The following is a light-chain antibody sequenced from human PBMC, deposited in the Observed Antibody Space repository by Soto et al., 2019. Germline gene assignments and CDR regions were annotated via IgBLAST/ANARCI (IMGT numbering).Light chain of an antibody. CDR3: QQYGSSPWT. CDR2: GAS. CDR1: QSVSSSY. V-gene: IGKV3-20*01. J-gene: IGKJ1*01. Sequence: ETVLTQSPGTLSLSPGERATLSCRASQSVSSSYLAWYQQKPGQAHRLLIYGASSRATGLPDRFSGSGSGTDFTLTISRLEPEDFGVYYWQQYGSSPWTFGQGTKVEIK.